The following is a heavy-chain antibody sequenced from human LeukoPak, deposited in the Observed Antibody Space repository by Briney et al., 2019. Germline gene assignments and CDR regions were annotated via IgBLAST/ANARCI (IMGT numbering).Heavy chain of an antibody. CDR1: GFTVSSNY. CDR2: IYSGGST. J-gene: IGHJ4*02. V-gene: IGHV3-66*02. Sequence: GGSLRLSCAASGFTVSSNYMSGVRQAPGKGLEWVSVIYSGGSTYYADSVKGRFTISRDNSKNTLYLQMNSMRADDTAVYYCAREYTGYFDYWGQGTLVTVSS. CDR3: AREYTGYFDY. D-gene: IGHD6-6*01.